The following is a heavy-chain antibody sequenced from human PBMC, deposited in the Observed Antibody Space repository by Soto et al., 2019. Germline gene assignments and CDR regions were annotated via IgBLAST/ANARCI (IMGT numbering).Heavy chain of an antibody. CDR1: GFPFSNAW. CDR3: TTDYYSSMVVVRFDY. Sequence: EVQLVESGGGLVEPGGSLRLSCAGSGFPFSNAWINWVRHVPGKGLECVGRIKRRARGGTTDFAAPGRGRFAITRDDSRNVAYMQMNSLHTEDTAVDYCTTDYYSSMVVVRFDYWGHGSLLTVSS. J-gene: IGHJ4*01. V-gene: IGHV3-15*07. CDR2: IKRRARGGTT. D-gene: IGHD2-15*01.